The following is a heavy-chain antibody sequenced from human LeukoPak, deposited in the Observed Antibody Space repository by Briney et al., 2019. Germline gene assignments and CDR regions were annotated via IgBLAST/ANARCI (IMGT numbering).Heavy chain of an antibody. D-gene: IGHD1-26*01. CDR2: ISAYNGNT. V-gene: IGHV1-18*01. Sequence: ASVKVSCKASGYTSTSYGISWVRQAPGQGLEWMGWISAYNGNTNYAQKLQGRVTMTTDTSTSTAYMELRSLRSDDTAVYYCARDQGIVGANYADYWGQGTLVTVSS. CDR3: ARDQGIVGANYADY. J-gene: IGHJ4*02. CDR1: GYTSTSYG.